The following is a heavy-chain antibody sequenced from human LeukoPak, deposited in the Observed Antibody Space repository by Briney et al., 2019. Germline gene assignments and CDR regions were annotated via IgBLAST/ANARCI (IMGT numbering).Heavy chain of an antibody. CDR1: GFTFSSYE. Sequence: GGSLRLSCAASGFTFSSYEMNWVRQAPGKGLEWVSVISGSGRSTYYADSVKGRFTISRDNSKNTLYLQMNSLRAEDTAVYYCAKCVILTGRYMDVWGKGTTVTISS. D-gene: IGHD3-9*01. V-gene: IGHV3-23*01. CDR2: ISGSGRST. CDR3: AKCVILTGRYMDV. J-gene: IGHJ6*03.